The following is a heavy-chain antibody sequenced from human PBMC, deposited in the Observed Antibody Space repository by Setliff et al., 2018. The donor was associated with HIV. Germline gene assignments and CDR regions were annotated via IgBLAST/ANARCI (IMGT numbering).Heavy chain of an antibody. CDR3: ARDGARLLAAMDV. J-gene: IGHJ6*03. Sequence: GSLRLSCVASGFTLSTYSMNWVRQAPGKGLEWVSSITTDSSYIFDADSVKGRFTISRDNAQNSLYLQMNNLRVEDTAVYYCARDGARLLAAMDVWGKGTTVTVSS. CDR1: GFTLSTYS. V-gene: IGHV3-21*01. CDR2: ITTDSSYI.